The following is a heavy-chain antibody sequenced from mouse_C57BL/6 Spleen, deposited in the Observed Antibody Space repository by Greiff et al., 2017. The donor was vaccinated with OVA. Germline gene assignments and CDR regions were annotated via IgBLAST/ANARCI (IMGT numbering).Heavy chain of an antibody. CDR3: AKEGPRGDYAMDY. J-gene: IGHJ4*01. V-gene: IGHV2-5*01. CDR1: GFSLTSYG. Sequence: VQLVESGPGLVQPSQSLSITCTVSGFSLTSYGVHWVRQSPGKGLEWLGVIWRGGSTDYNAAFMSRLSITKDNSKSQVFFKMNSLQADDTAIYYCAKEGPRGDYAMDYWGQGTSVTVSS. D-gene: IGHD3-3*01. CDR2: IWRGGST.